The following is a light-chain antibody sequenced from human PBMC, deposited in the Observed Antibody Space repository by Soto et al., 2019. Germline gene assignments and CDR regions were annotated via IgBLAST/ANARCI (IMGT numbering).Light chain of an antibody. V-gene: IGLV2-8*01. J-gene: IGLJ1*01. CDR1: SSDVGGYNY. CDR3: ASFRSGTILV. CDR2: EVA. Sequence: QSVLTQPPSASGSPGQSVTISCTGTSSDVGGYNYVSWYQRHPGKAPKLLIYEVAKRPSGVPDRFSGSKSGNTASLTVSGLLDDDEADYFCASFRSGTILVFGSGTKLTVL.